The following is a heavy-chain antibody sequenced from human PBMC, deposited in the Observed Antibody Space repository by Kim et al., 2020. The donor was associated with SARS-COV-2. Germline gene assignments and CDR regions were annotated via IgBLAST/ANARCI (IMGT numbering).Heavy chain of an antibody. CDR3: AGNGFYCLDY. Sequence: SETLSLTCAVSNASVSSSGWWSWVRQPPGKGLEWIGEISLGGSTNYNPSLQSLVTISLDKSKNQFSLKLRSVTAADTAVYYCAGNGFYCLDYWGQGTLVTVSS. CDR2: ISLGGST. CDR1: NASVSSSGW. V-gene: IGHV4-4*02. D-gene: IGHD1-26*01. J-gene: IGHJ4*02.